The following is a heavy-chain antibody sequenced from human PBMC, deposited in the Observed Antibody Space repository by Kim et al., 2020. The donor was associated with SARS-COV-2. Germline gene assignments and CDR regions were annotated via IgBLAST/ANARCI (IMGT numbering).Heavy chain of an antibody. CDR1: GFSLSTSGMC. CDR2: IDWDDDK. J-gene: IGHJ4*02. Sequence: SGPTLVNPTQTLTLTCTFSGFSLSTSGMCVSWIRQPPGKALEWLALIDWDDDKYYSTSLKTRLTISKDTSKNQVVLTMTNMDPVDTATYYCARMTLYSSSSTVDYWGQGTLVTVSS. V-gene: IGHV2-70*01. CDR3: ARMTLYSSSSTVDY. D-gene: IGHD6-6*01.